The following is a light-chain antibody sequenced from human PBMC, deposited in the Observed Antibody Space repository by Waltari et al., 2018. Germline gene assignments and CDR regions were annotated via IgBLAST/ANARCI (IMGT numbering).Light chain of an antibody. V-gene: IGKV4-1*01. J-gene: IGKJ2*01. CDR1: QNLLYSSNNTNY. Sequence: DIVMTQSPASLAVSLGERATINCKSSQNLLYSSNNTNYLAWYQQKPGQPPKLLIYWASTREFGVPDRVSGSGSETDFTLTISSLQAEDVAVYYCQQYYTTPPYTFGQGTKLEIK. CDR3: QQYYTTPPYT. CDR2: WAS.